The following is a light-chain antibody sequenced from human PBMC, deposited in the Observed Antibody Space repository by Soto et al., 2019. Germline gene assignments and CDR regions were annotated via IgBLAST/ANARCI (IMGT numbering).Light chain of an antibody. CDR1: SSDVGSYNL. V-gene: IGLV2-23*02. CDR2: EVS. Sequence: QSALTQPASVSGSPGQSITISCTGTSSDVGSYNLVSWYQQHPGKAPKLMIYEVSKRPSGVSNRFSGSKSGNTASLTISGLQAEDEADYYCCSYAGSSTSFGGGTKVTVL. J-gene: IGLJ2*01. CDR3: CSYAGSSTS.